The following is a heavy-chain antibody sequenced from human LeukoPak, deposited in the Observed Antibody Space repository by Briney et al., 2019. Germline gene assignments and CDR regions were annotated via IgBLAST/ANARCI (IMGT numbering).Heavy chain of an antibody. D-gene: IGHD2-15*01. CDR2: ISSSSSYI. V-gene: IGHV3-21*01. J-gene: IGHJ6*03. CDR3: ARDTLYYYYMDV. CDR1: GFTFSSYS. Sequence: PGGSLRLSCAASGFTFSSYSMNWVREAPGKGLEWVSSISSSSSYIYYADSVKGRFTICRDNAKNSLYLQMNSLRAEDTAVYYCARDTLYYYYMDVWGKGTTITVSS.